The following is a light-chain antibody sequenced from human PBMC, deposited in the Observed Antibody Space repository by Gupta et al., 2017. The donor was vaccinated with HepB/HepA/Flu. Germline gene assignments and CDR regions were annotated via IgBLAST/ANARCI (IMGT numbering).Light chain of an antibody. CDR3: QQYSSPYT. V-gene: IGKV3-20*01. CDR2: GAS. CDR1: QSVSSSY. J-gene: IGKJ2*01. Sequence: ELVLTQSPGTLSLSPGERATLSCRASQSVSSSYLAWYQQKPGQAPRLLIYGASSRATGIPDRFSGSGSGTDFTLTISRLEPEEFAVYYCQQYSSPYTFGQGTKLEIK.